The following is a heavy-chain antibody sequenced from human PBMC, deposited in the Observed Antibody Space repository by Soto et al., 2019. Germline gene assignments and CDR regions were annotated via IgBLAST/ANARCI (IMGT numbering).Heavy chain of an antibody. CDR2: IHSTSVYI. D-gene: IGHD2-21*02. Sequence: DVQLVETGGGLVKAGGSLRLSCVASGFAFRSYVMNWVRQAPGKGLEWISSIHSTSVYIYYADSVKGRFTISRDNAKNSMYLQMDSLRAEDTALYYCVRDQYGDYNWFDPCGQGPLVTVSS. V-gene: IGHV3-21*01. J-gene: IGHJ5*02. CDR3: VRDQYGDYNWFDP. CDR1: GFAFRSYV.